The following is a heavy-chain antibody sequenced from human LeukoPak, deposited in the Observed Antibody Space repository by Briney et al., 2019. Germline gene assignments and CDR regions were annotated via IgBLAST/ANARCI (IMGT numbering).Heavy chain of an antibody. V-gene: IGHV3-23*01. CDR3: AKGLWFGELSPVDY. Sequence: QPGGSLRLSCAASGFTFSSYGMHWVRQAPGKGLEWVSAISGSGGSTYYADSVKGRFTISRDNSKNTLYLQMNSLRAEDTAVYYCAKGLWFGELSPVDYWGQGTLVTVSS. J-gene: IGHJ4*02. CDR2: ISGSGGST. CDR1: GFTFSSYG. D-gene: IGHD3-10*01.